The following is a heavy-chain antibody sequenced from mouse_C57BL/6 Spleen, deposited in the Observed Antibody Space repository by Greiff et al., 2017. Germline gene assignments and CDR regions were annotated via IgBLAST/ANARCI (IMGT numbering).Heavy chain of an antibody. V-gene: IGHV1-50*01. CDR2: IDPSDSYT. D-gene: IGHD2-10*02. CDR1: GYTFTSYW. Sequence: QVQLQQPGAELVKPGASVKLSCKASGYTFTSYWMQWVKQRPGQGLEWIGEIDPSDSYTNYNHKFKGKAALTVAPSSSNAYMQLSSLTSEDSAVYYCARSYGNTWYFDVWGTGTTVTVSS. CDR3: ARSYGNTWYFDV. J-gene: IGHJ1*03.